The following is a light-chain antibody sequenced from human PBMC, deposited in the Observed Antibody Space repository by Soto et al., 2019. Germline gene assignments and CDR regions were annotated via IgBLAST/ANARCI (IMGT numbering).Light chain of an antibody. CDR2: EVT. CDR1: SGDVGAYNY. V-gene: IGLV2-14*01. CDR3: SSYTSFRTVV. J-gene: IGLJ2*01. Sequence: QSALTQPASVSGSPGQSITISCTGTSGDVGAYNYVSWYQQLPGKVPKLIMYEVTNRPSGVPNRFSGSKSGNTASLIISGLQAEDEADYYCSSYTSFRTVVFGGGTKLTVL.